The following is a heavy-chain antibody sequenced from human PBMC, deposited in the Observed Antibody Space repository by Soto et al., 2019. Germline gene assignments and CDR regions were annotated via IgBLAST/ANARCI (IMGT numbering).Heavy chain of an antibody. CDR3: ARDPPWGSYLNWFDP. D-gene: IGHD1-26*01. J-gene: IGHJ5*02. V-gene: IGHV3-21*01. Sequence: GGSLRLSCAASGFTFSSYAMSWVRQAPGKGLEWVSSISSSSSYIYYADSVKGRFTISRDNAKNSLYLQMNSLRAEDTAVYYCARDPPWGSYLNWFDPWGQGTLVTVSS. CDR1: GFTFSSYA. CDR2: ISSSSSYI.